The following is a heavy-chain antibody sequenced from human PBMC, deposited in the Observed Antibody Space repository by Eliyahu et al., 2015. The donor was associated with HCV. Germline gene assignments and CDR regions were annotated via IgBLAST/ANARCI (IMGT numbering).Heavy chain of an antibody. CDR2: INHSGST. CDR3: ASLGRSRPVSEWFPKPYYYYGMDV. J-gene: IGHJ6*02. D-gene: IGHD3-3*01. CDR1: GXSFXGYY. Sequence: QVQLQQWGAGLLKPSETLSLTCAVYGXSFXGYYWXWIXXPPGKGLEWIGEINHSGSTNYNPSLKSRVTISVDTSKNQFSLKLSSVTAADTAVYYCASLGRSRPVSEWFPKPYYYYGMDVWGQGTTVTVSS. V-gene: IGHV4-34*01.